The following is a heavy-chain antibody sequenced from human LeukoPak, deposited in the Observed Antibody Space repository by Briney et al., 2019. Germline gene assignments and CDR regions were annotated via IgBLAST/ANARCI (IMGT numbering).Heavy chain of an antibody. CDR1: GGSISSNNYY. V-gene: IGHV4-39*01. CDR2: IYYSGSA. D-gene: IGHD5-18*01. Sequence: SETLSLTCTVSGGSISSNNYYWGWIRRPPGKGLEWIGSIYYSGSAYYNPSLKSRVTISVDTSKNQFSLRLSSVTAADTALYYCTRIRGYSYGYIGDCGQGTLVTVSS. CDR3: TRIRGYSYGYIGD. J-gene: IGHJ4*02.